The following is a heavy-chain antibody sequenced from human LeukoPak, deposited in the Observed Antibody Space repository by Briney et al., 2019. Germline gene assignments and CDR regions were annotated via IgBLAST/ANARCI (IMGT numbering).Heavy chain of an antibody. J-gene: IGHJ4*02. D-gene: IGHD2-2*01. V-gene: IGHV1-46*01. CDR1: GYTFTNYY. Sequence: ASVKVSCKASGYTFTNYYMHWVRQAPGQGLEWMGIINPSSGTTTYAQKFQGRVTMTGDTSTSTVYMELSSLRSEDTAVYYCARGYCTSTSCYGADFDYWGQGTLVTVSS. CDR2: INPSSGTT. CDR3: ARGYCTSTSCYGADFDY.